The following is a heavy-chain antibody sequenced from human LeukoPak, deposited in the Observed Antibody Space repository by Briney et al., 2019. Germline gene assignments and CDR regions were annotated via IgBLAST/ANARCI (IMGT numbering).Heavy chain of an antibody. CDR1: GFTFSSYG. V-gene: IGHV3-30*02. CDR3: AKDVNTGGDYFDH. D-gene: IGHD1-14*01. Sequence: PGGSLRLPCAASGFTFSSYGMHWVRQALAKGLEWVAFIRYDGSIIYYADSVKGRFTISRDNSKNTLYLQMNSLRAEDTAVYYCAKDVNTGGDYFDHWGQGTLVTVSS. CDR2: IRYDGSII. J-gene: IGHJ4*02.